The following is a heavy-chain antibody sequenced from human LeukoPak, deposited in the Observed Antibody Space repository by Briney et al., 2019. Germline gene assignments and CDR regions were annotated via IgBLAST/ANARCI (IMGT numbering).Heavy chain of an antibody. D-gene: IGHD6-13*01. CDR1: GDSVSSNSAT. Sequence: SQTLSLTCAISGDSVSSNSATWNWIRQSPSRGLEWLGRTYYMSKWNNDYALSVKSRITINPDTSKNQFSLQLKSVTPEDTAVYYCARARYSSSWQFDYWGQGTLVTVSS. J-gene: IGHJ4*02. CDR2: TYYMSKWNN. CDR3: ARARYSSSWQFDY. V-gene: IGHV6-1*01.